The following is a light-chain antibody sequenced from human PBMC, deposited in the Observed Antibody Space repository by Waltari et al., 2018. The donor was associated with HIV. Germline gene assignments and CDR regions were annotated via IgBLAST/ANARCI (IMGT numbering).Light chain of an antibody. Sequence: QLVLTQSPSASASLGASVKLTCTLSSGHSTYAIAWHQQQPEKGPRYLMKVNSDGSHSKGDGIPGRFSGSSAGSERYVIISSLQAEDEADYYCQTWGTGIRVFGGGTKLTVL. CDR1: SGHSTYA. V-gene: IGLV4-69*01. CDR3: QTWGTGIRV. J-gene: IGLJ3*02. CDR2: VNSDGSH.